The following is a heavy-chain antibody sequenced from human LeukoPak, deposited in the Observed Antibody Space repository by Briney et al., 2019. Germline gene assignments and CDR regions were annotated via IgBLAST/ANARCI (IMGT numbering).Heavy chain of an antibody. V-gene: IGHV4-4*07. D-gene: IGHD3-10*01. Sequence: SETLFLTCTVSGGSISSYYWSWIRQPAGKGLEWIGRIYTSGSTNYNPSLKSRVTMSVDTSKNQFSLKLSSVTAADTAVYYCARDRQKYYGSGSYSKGWFDPWGQGTLVTVSS. CDR3: ARDRQKYYGSGSYSKGWFDP. CDR1: GGSISSYY. J-gene: IGHJ5*02. CDR2: IYTSGST.